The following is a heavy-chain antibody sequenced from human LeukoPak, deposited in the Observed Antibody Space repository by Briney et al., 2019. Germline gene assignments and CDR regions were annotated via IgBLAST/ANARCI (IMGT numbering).Heavy chain of an antibody. Sequence: EASVKVSCKASGYIFTDYYMHWVRQAPGQGLEWLGWINPNSGGTNYAQKFQGRVTMTRDTSITTAYMELSGLRSDDTAVYYCAGGVTYFFGSGSSDMDVWGQGTSVTVSS. CDR2: INPNSGGT. J-gene: IGHJ6*02. V-gene: IGHV1-2*02. D-gene: IGHD3-10*01. CDR3: AGGVTYFFGSGSSDMDV. CDR1: GYIFTDYY.